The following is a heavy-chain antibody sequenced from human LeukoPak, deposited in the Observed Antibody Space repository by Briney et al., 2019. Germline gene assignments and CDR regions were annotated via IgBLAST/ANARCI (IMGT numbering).Heavy chain of an antibody. J-gene: IGHJ5*02. D-gene: IGHD2-15*01. CDR2: INSDGSST. Sequence: GGSLRLSCAASGFTFSSYWMHWVRQAPGKGLVWVSRINSDGSSTSYADSVKGRFTISRDNAKNTLYLQMNSLRAEDTAVYYCARDGQDIVVVVAATSCGWFDPWGQGTLVTVSS. CDR1: GFTFSSYW. V-gene: IGHV3-74*01. CDR3: ARDGQDIVVVVAATSCGWFDP.